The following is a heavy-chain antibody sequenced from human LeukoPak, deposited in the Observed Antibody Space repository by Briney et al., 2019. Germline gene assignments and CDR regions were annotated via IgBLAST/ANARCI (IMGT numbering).Heavy chain of an antibody. Sequence: GGSLRLSCAASGFSFSGHWMNWVRQPPGKGLEWVANIKADGSEKYYVDSVKGRFTISRDDAKRTVDLQMDNLRAEDTAIYYCAYRNNFEYWGQGALVTVSS. D-gene: IGHD1-26*01. CDR3: AYRNNFEY. J-gene: IGHJ4*02. CDR1: GFSFSGHW. CDR2: IKADGSEK. V-gene: IGHV3-7*05.